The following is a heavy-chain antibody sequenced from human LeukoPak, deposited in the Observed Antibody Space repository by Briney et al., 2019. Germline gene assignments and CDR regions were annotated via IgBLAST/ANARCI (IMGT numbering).Heavy chain of an antibody. CDR1: GFTITNSV. CDR3: VRGEVAVQYYFES. Sequence: GGSLTHSPAASGFTITNSVMSWVREGPGKGLEWVSGLSTSPRYADSVRGRFIVSRDHSRNTFSLKMNSLRAEDTAVYYCVRGEVAVQYYFESWGQGTLVTVSS. J-gene: IGHJ4*02. CDR2: LSTSPR. V-gene: IGHV3-23*01. D-gene: IGHD3-22*01.